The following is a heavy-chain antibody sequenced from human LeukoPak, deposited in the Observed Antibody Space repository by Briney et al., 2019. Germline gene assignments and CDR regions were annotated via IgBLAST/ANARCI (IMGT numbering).Heavy chain of an antibody. Sequence: SETLSLTCAVSGGSITGFFWTWVRQPAGEGLQYIGRIFSRGGANYNPSLQSRVAMSVDTSQNLFSLKLTSVTAADTAVYFCARVATPDVSSPLDFWGQGILVTVSS. D-gene: IGHD6-19*01. J-gene: IGHJ4*02. CDR1: GGSITGFF. V-gene: IGHV4-4*07. CDR3: ARVATPDVSSPLDF. CDR2: IFSRGGA.